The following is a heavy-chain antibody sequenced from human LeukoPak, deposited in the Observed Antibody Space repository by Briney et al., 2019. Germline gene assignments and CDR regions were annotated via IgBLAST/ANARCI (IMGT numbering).Heavy chain of an antibody. V-gene: IGHV1-69*01. Sequence: SVKVSCKASGGTFSSYAISWVRQAPGQGLEWMGGIIPIFGTANYAQKFQGRVTITADESTSTAYMELSSLRSEDTAVYYCARAVYDYVWGSYRYTVLWGADAFNIWGQGTMVTVSS. D-gene: IGHD3-16*02. CDR3: ARAVYDYVWGSYRYTVLWGADAFNI. CDR2: IIPIFGTA. CDR1: GGTFSSYA. J-gene: IGHJ3*02.